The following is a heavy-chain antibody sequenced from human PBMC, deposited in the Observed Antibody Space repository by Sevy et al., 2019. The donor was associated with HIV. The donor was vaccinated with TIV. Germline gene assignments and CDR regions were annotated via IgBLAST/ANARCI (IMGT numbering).Heavy chain of an antibody. D-gene: IGHD2-15*01. J-gene: IGHJ4*02. CDR1: GFSFSSFW. CDR3: AREGQWSHPGDY. V-gene: IGHV3-7*01. CDR2: IKEDGSEK. Sequence: GGSLRLSCAASGFSFSSFWMSWVRQSPGKGLEWVANIKEDGSEKYYVDSAKGRFTISRDNAKNSLYLQMNSLRAEDTAVYYCAREGQWSHPGDYWGQGTLVTVSS.